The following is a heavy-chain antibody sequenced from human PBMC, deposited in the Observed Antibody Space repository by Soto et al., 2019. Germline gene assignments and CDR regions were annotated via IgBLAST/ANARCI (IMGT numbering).Heavy chain of an antibody. CDR2: IYWDDDK. CDR3: ALTADDYGDGGFDP. CDR1: GFSLSTSGVG. V-gene: IGHV2-5*02. D-gene: IGHD4-17*01. Sequence: QITLKESGPPLVKPTQTLTLTCTFSGFSLSTSGVGVGWIRQPPGTALEWLALIYWDDDKRYSPSLKSRLTITKDTSKNQVVLTMTNMDPVDTATYYCALTADDYGDGGFDPWCQGTLVTVSS. J-gene: IGHJ5*02.